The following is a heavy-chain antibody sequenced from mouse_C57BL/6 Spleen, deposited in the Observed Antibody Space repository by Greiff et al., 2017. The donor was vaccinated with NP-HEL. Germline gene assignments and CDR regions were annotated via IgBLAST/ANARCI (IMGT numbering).Heavy chain of an antibody. CDR1: GYTFTSYW. CDR2: IDPSDSYT. Sequence: VQLQQPGAELVKPGASVKLSCKASGYTFTSYWMQWVKQRPGQGLEWIGEIDPSDSYTNYNQKFKGKATLTVDTSSSTAYMQLSSLTSEDSAVYYCARRAIYYDYYYFDYWGQGTTLTVSS. V-gene: IGHV1-50*01. D-gene: IGHD2-4*01. J-gene: IGHJ2*01. CDR3: ARRAIYYDYYYFDY.